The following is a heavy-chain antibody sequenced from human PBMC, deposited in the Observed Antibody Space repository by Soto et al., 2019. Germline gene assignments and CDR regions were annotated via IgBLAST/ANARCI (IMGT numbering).Heavy chain of an antibody. Sequence: SETLSLTCTVSGGSISRSTYYWGWLRQPPGKGLEWIGSIYSSGSTYYHPSLKSRVTISVDTSKNQFFLRLSSVTVADTAVYYCATPVTSGYQALEVWGQGTMVTVSS. CDR2: IYSSGST. V-gene: IGHV4-39*01. CDR1: GGSISRSTYY. D-gene: IGHD3-22*01. CDR3: ATPVTSGYQALEV. J-gene: IGHJ3*01.